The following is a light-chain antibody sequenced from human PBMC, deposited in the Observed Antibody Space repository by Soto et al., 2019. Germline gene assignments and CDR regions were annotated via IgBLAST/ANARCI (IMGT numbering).Light chain of an antibody. V-gene: IGKV1-5*03. CDR1: QSISMS. J-gene: IGKJ4*01. CDR3: QQYNSYPLT. CDR2: KAS. Sequence: DIQMTQSPSTLSASVGDRVTITCRASQSISMSLAWYQQKAGKAPKLLISKASSLESGVPSRFSGSGSGTEFALTISSLQPDDFATYSCQQYNSYPLTFGGGTKVEPK.